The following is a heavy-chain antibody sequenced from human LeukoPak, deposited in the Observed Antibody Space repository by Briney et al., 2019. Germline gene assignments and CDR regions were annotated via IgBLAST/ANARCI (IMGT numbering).Heavy chain of an antibody. CDR2: ISADNGNT. Sequence: GASVEVSCKASGYTFTSYGSSWVRQAPGQGLEWMGWISADNGNTNYAQKFQGRVTMTTDTSTSTAYMELRSLRSDDTAVYYCARHKYCSSTSCYAFDIWGQGTMVTVSS. V-gene: IGHV1-18*01. CDR1: GYTFTSYG. D-gene: IGHD2-2*01. J-gene: IGHJ3*02. CDR3: ARHKYCSSTSCYAFDI.